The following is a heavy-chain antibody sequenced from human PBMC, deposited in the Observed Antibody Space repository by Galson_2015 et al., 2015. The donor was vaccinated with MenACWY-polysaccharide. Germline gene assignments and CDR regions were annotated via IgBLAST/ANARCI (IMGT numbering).Heavy chain of an antibody. CDR2: ISYNGSNI. J-gene: IGHJ6*02. V-gene: IGHV3-30-3*01. CDR3: ARAYCDRTTCYGMDV. D-gene: IGHD2-2*01. CDR1: GFTFSSYA. Sequence: SLRICCAASGFTFSSYAMHWVRQAPGKGLEWVAVISYNGSNIYYADSEEGRFTISRDNFKSTLYLQMNSLRAEDTAVYYCARAYCDRTTCYGMDVWGQGTTVTVSS.